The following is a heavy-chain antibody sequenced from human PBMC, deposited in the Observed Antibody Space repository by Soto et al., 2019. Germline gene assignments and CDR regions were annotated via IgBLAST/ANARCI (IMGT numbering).Heavy chain of an antibody. CDR3: AREPGVAGS. V-gene: IGHV4-31*03. D-gene: IGHD6-19*01. CDR2: IYYSGST. Sequence: SGTLSLTCTVSGGSISSGGYYWSWILPHPGKDLVWLGYIYYSGSTSYTPSLKSRVTISVDTSKNKFSLQLSSVTAADTAVYYCAREPGVAGSWGQGTLVTVSS. J-gene: IGHJ5*02. CDR1: GGSISSGGYY.